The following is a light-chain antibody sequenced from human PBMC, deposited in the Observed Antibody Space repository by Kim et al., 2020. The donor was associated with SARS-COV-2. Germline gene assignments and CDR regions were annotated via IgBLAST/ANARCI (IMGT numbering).Light chain of an antibody. Sequence: SSELTQDPAVSVALGQTVRITCQGDSLKSYYASWYQQKPGQAPVLVIYGKNNRPSGIPYRFSGSSSGNTDSLTITGAQAEDEADYYCNSRDSSGNHWVFGGRTQLSLL. CDR1: SLKSYY. J-gene: IGLJ3*02. CDR2: GKN. CDR3: NSRDSSGNHWV. V-gene: IGLV3-19*01.